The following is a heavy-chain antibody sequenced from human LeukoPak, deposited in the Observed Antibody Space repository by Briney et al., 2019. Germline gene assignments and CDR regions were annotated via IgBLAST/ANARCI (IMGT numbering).Heavy chain of an antibody. D-gene: IGHD5-24*01. J-gene: IGHJ6*02. CDR3: ARVGGRDGYQPNPSYYYGMDV. CDR2: IKQDGSEK. Sequence: GGSLRLSCAASGFTFSTYWMNWVRQAPGKGLEWVANIKQDGSEKYYVDSVKGRFTISRDNAKNSLYLQMNSLRAEDTAVYYCARVGGRDGYQPNPSYYYGMDVWGQGTTVTVSS. CDR1: GFTFSTYW. V-gene: IGHV3-7*01.